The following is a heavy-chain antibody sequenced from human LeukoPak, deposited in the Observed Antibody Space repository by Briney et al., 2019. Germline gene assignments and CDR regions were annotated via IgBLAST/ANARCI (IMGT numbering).Heavy chain of an antibody. CDR3: ATPPYYYDSSGHYDAFDI. D-gene: IGHD3-22*01. J-gene: IGHJ3*02. CDR2: IYPGDSDT. Sequence: GESLKISCKGSGYSFTSYWIGWVRQLPGKGLEWMGIIYPGDSDTRYSPSFQGQVTISADKSISTAYLQWSSLKASDTAMYYCATPPYYYDSSGHYDAFDIWGQGTMVTVSS. V-gene: IGHV5-51*01. CDR1: GYSFTSYW.